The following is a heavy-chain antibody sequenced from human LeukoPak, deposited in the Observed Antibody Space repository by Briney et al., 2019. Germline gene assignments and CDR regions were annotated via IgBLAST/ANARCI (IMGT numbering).Heavy chain of an antibody. CDR2: INRSGST. CDR3: AGESYNDRWMGYDSPYYYYMDV. CDR1: GGSFSGYY. D-gene: IGHD3-3*01. J-gene: IGHJ6*03. Sequence: PSETLSLTCSVYGGSFSGYYLSWIRQPPGKGLEWIGEINRSGSTNYNPSLKSRVTILVGTSKNQFSLKLSSVTAADTAVYYCAGESYNDRWMGYDSPYYYYMDVWGKGTTVTVSS. V-gene: IGHV4-34*01.